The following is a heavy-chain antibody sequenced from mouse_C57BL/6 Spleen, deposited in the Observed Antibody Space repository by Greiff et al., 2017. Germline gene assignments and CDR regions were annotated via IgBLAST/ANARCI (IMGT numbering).Heavy chain of an antibody. CDR2: ISGGGGNT. CDR3: ARHVGAVVAPFDY. D-gene: IGHD1-1*01. J-gene: IGHJ2*01. Sequence: EVMLVESGGGLVKPGGSLKLSCAASGFTFSSYTMSWVRQTPEKRLEWVATISGGGGNTYSPDSVKGRFTISRDNAKNTLYLQMSSLWSEDTALYYGARHVGAVVAPFDYWGQGTTLTVSS. CDR1: GFTFSSYT. V-gene: IGHV5-9*01.